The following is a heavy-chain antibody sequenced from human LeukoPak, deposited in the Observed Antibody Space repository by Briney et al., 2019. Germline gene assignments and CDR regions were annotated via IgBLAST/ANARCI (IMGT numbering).Heavy chain of an antibody. D-gene: IGHD5-18*01. V-gene: IGHV3-30*18. CDR2: ISNDGSNK. CDR3: AKGRGGGYSYGSYFFDY. CDR1: GFTFSSYG. J-gene: IGHJ4*02. Sequence: GGSLRLSCAASGFTFSSYGMHWVRQAPGKGLEWVAVISNDGSNKYHADSVKGRFTISRDNSKNTLYLQMNSLRAEDTAVYYCAKGRGGGYSYGSYFFDYWGQETLVTVSS.